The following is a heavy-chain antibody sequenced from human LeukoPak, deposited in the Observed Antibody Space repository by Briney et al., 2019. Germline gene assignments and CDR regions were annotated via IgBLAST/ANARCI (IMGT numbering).Heavy chain of an antibody. Sequence: GASVKVSCKASGYTFTSYDINWVRQATGQGLEWMGWTNPNSGNTGYAQKFQGRVTITRNTSISTAYMELSSLRSEDTAVYYCARVTRSIAARRDYYYYMDVWGKGTTVTVSS. CDR3: ARVTRSIAARRDYYYYMDV. V-gene: IGHV1-8*01. CDR1: GYTFTSYD. CDR2: TNPNSGNT. J-gene: IGHJ6*03. D-gene: IGHD6-6*01.